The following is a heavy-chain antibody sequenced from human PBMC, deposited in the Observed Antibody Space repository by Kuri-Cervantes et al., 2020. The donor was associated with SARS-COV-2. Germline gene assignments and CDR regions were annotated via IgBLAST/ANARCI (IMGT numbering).Heavy chain of an antibody. D-gene: IGHD3-3*01. Sequence: ESLKISCTVSGGSISSYYWSWIRQPPGKGLEWIGYIYYSGSTNYNPSLKSRVTISVDKSKNQFSLKLSSVTAADTAVYYCARGIFGPFDPWGQGTLVTVSS. CDR3: ARGIFGPFDP. J-gene: IGHJ5*02. V-gene: IGHV4-59*12. CDR1: GGSISSYY. CDR2: IYYSGST.